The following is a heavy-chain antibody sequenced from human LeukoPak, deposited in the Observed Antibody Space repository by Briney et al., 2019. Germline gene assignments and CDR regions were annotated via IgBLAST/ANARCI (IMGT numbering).Heavy chain of an antibody. CDR2: IYYSGST. V-gene: IGHV4-59*01. J-gene: IGHJ4*02. CDR3: ARDAVAGQFDY. D-gene: IGHD6-19*01. Sequence: MTSETLSLTCTVSGGSISSYYWSWIRQPPGKGLEWIGYIYYSGSTNYNPSLKSRVTISVDTSKNQFSLKLSSVTAADTAVYYCARDAVAGQFDYWGQGTLVTVSS. CDR1: GGSISSYY.